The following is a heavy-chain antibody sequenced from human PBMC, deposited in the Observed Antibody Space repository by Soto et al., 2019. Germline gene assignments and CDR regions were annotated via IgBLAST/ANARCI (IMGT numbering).Heavy chain of an antibody. Sequence: GGSLRLSCGASGFTFRSYWMHWVRQAPGKGLEWVSYTGTSRKYTFYADSVRGRFTISRDEARNSVYLQLNSLRDEDTAVYYCVRDRDWAFDIWGQGTMVTVSS. D-gene: IGHD3-9*01. V-gene: IGHV3-21*05. CDR2: TGTSRKYT. CDR3: VRDRDWAFDI. J-gene: IGHJ3*02. CDR1: GFTFRSYW.